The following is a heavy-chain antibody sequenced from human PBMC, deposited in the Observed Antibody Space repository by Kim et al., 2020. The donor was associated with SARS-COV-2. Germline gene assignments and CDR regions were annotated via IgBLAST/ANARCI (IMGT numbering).Heavy chain of an antibody. J-gene: IGHJ4*02. CDR3: AKVPSYYGSGTYFGLDY. Sequence: GGSLRLSCAASGFRFSSYGMHWVRQAPGKGLEWVAAISYDGGNTYYADSVKGRFTISRDNSKNTLYLQMNRLRAEDTAVYHCAKVPSYYGSGTYFGLDYWGQGTLVTVSS. CDR1: GFRFSSYG. D-gene: IGHD3-10*01. V-gene: IGHV3-30*18. CDR2: ISYDGGNT.